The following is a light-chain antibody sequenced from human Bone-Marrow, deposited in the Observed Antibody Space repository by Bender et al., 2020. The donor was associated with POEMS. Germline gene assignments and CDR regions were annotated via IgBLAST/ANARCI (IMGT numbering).Light chain of an antibody. CDR1: TSDVGTYNY. CDR3: CSHPRSSFYV. Sequence: QSALTQPASVSGSPGQSITISCTGTTSDVGTYNYVSWYQQHPGKAPKLVIYDVSNRPSGVSNRFSASKSGNSASLTISGLQAEDEADYYCCSHPRSSFYVFGTGTTVTVL. CDR2: DVS. V-gene: IGLV2-14*01. J-gene: IGLJ1*01.